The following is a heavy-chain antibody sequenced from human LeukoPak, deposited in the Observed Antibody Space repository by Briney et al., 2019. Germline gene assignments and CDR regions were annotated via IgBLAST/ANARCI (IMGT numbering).Heavy chain of an antibody. J-gene: IGHJ4*02. CDR3: ARVGTTAAAGTCDY. V-gene: IGHV3-11*05. Sequence: GGSLRLSCAASGFTFSDYYMSWIRQAPGKGLGWDSYIGSSGSFTKYADSVKGRFTISRDNAKNSLYLQMDSLRPEDTAVYYCARVGTTAAAGTCDYWGQGTLVAVSS. CDR2: IGSSGSFT. D-gene: IGHD6-13*01. CDR1: GFTFSDYY.